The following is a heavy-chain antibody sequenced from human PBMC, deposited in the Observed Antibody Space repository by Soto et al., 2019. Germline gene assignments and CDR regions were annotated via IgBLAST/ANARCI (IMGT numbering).Heavy chain of an antibody. CDR3: ARDVVAGQGWFYYYYGMDV. J-gene: IGHJ6*02. Sequence: QVQLVESGGGVVQPGRSLRLSCAASGFTFSSYGMHWVRQAPGKGLEWVAVIWYDGSNKYYADSVKGRFTISRDNSKNTLYLQMNSLRAEDTAVYYCARDVVAGQGWFYYYYGMDVWGQGTTVTVSS. CDR2: IWYDGSNK. CDR1: GFTFSSYG. D-gene: IGHD6-19*01. V-gene: IGHV3-33*01.